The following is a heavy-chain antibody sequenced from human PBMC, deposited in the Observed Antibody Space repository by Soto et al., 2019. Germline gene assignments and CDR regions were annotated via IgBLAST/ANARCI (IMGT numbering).Heavy chain of an antibody. CDR1: GFTFSSYG. J-gene: IGHJ6*02. CDR3: AKDLSWGSGSYYKGHSYYYYGMDV. CDR2: ISYDGSNK. Sequence: GGSLRLSCAASGFTFSSYGMHWVRQAPGKGLEWVAVISYDGSNKYYADSVKGRFTISRDNSKNTLYLQMNSLRAEDTAVYYCAKDLSWGSGSYYKGHSYYYYGMDVWGQGTTVTVSS. V-gene: IGHV3-30*18. D-gene: IGHD3-10*01.